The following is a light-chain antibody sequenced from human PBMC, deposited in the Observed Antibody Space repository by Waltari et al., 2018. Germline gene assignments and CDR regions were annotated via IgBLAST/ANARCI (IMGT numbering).Light chain of an antibody. J-gene: IGKJ1*01. V-gene: IGKV3-20*01. CDR1: SKY. CDR3: QQYVSLPAT. CDR2: GAS. Sequence: SKYLAWYQQNPGQAPRLLIFGASSRATGIPDRFSGGGSGTDLSLTISRVEPEDFAVYYCQQYVSLPATFGQGTKVEIE.